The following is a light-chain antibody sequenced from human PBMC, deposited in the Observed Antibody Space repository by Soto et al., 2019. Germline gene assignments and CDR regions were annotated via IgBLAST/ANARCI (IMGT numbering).Light chain of an antibody. CDR1: QTVSGGF. J-gene: IGKJ2*03. Sequence: EIVLTQSPGTLSLSPGDRATLSCRANQTVSGGFLAWYHQKPGRAPRLVIYGTSNRATGVPDRFSGSGSGTDFTLTISRLEPEDFGVYFCQEHHAPPPGYSFGQGTKLEIK. CDR3: QEHHAPPPGYS. CDR2: GTS. V-gene: IGKV3-20*01.